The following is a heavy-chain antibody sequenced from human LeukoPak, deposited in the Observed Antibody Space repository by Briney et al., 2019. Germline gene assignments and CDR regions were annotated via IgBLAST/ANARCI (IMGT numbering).Heavy chain of an antibody. V-gene: IGHV3-13*01. CDR2: IGTAGDT. CDR3: ARVAKERVGGVYYFDY. Sequence: GGSLRLSCAASGFTFSDYDMHWVRQATGKGLEWVSAIGTAGDTYYIGSVKGRFTISRENAKNSLYLQMNSLRAGDTAVYYCARVAKERVGGVYYFDYWGQGTLVTVSS. D-gene: IGHD1-1*01. CDR1: GFTFSDYD. J-gene: IGHJ4*02.